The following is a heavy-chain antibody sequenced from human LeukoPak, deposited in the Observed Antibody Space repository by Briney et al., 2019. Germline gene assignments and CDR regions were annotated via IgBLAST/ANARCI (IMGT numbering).Heavy chain of an antibody. D-gene: IGHD4-17*01. V-gene: IGHV1-69*13. CDR1: GGTFSSYA. CDR3: ARSERDATVTTDY. Sequence: SVKVSCKASGGTFSSYAVSWVRQAPGQGLEWMGGIIPIFGTANYAQKFQGRVTITADESTSTAYMELSSLRSEDTAVYYCARSERDATVTTDYWGQGTLVTVSS. CDR2: IIPIFGTA. J-gene: IGHJ4*02.